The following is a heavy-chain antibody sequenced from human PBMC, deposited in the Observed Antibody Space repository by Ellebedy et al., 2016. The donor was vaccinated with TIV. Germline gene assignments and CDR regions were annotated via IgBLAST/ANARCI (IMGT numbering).Heavy chain of an antibody. Sequence: AASVKVSCKASGYTFTNYYMNWVRQAPGQGLEWMGIINTGGGGTSYAKKFQGRVTMTRDTSTSTVYMELSSLSSEDTALYYCARAPLSGVFYGMDVWGQGTTVTVSS. CDR1: GYTFTNYY. J-gene: IGHJ6*02. D-gene: IGHD3-16*02. V-gene: IGHV1-46*01. CDR3: ARAPLSGVFYGMDV. CDR2: INTGGGGT.